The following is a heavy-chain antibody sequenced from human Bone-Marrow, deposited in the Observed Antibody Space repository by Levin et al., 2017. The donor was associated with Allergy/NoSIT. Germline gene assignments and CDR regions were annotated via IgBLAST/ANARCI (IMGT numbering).Heavy chain of an antibody. Sequence: ASVKISCEASGFTFNLYSMTWVRQAPGKGLEWVSIIGTAGITTFYADSVKGRFTITRDNSKNTLYLQMNGLRVEDTAVYHCAKKVVAAIGYEYFDYWGRGTLVTVSS. CDR1: GFTFNLYS. J-gene: IGHJ4*02. V-gene: IGHV3-23*01. D-gene: IGHD2-2*01. CDR3: AKKVVAAIGYEYFDY. CDR2: IGTAGITT.